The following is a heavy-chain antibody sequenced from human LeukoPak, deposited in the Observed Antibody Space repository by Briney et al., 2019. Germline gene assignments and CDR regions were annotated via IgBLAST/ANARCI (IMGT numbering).Heavy chain of an antibody. V-gene: IGHV4-59*08. J-gene: IGHJ6*02. Sequence: SETLSVTCTVSGGSISSYYWSWIRQPPGKGLEWIGYIYYSGSTNYNPSLKSRVTISVDTSKNQFSLKLSSVTAADTAVYYCARRVATRSPFYYGMDVWGQGTTVTVSS. CDR3: ARRVATRSPFYYGMDV. D-gene: IGHD5-12*01. CDR1: GGSISSYY. CDR2: IYYSGST.